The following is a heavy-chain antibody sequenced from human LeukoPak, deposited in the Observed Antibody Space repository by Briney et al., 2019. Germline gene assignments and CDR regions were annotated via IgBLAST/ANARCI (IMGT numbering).Heavy chain of an antibody. CDR1: GGTFSTYA. V-gene: IGHV1-69*13. CDR3: ARAAYSSSYAAGY. J-gene: IGHJ4*02. Sequence: SVKVSCKASGGTFSTYAISWVRQAPGQGLEWMGGIIPIFGTANYAQNFQGRVTITADESTSTAYMELSSLRSEDTAVYYCARAAYSSSYAAGYWGQGTLVTVSS. CDR2: IIPIFGTA. D-gene: IGHD6-6*01.